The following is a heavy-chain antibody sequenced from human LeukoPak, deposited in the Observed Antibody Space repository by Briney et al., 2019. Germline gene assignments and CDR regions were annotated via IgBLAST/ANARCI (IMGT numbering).Heavy chain of an antibody. J-gene: IGHJ4*02. CDR2: IYYSGST. CDR3: ARANHLPGIYGL. V-gene: IGHV4-59*01. D-gene: IGHD1-14*01. CDR1: GGSISSYY. Sequence: PSETLSLTCTVSGGSISSYYWSWIRQPPGKGLEWIGYIYYSGSTNYNPSLKSRVTISVDTSKNQFSLKLSSVAAADTAVYYCARANHLPGIYGLWGQGTLVTVSS.